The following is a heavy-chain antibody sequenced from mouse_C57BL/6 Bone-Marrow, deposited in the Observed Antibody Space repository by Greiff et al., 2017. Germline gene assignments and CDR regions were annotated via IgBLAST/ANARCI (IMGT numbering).Heavy chain of an antibody. V-gene: IGHV1-76*01. CDR2: IYPGSGNT. CDR1: GYTFTDYY. CDR3: ARGCFFDY. Sequence: QVHVKQSGAELVRPGASVKLSCKASGYTFTDYYINWVKQRPGQGLEWIARIYPGSGNTYYNEKFKGKATLTADKSSSTAYMQLSSLTSEDAAVYFCARGCFFDYWGRGTTLTVSS. J-gene: IGHJ2*01.